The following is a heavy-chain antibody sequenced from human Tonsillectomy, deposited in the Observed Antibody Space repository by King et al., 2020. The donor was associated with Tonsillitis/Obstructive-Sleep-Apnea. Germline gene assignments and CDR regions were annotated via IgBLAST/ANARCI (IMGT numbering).Heavy chain of an antibody. D-gene: IGHD6-13*01. Sequence: QLVQSGAEVKKTGGSLRISCHGSGYSFTSYWIHWVRQMPGKGLAWMGRIDPSDSYTNYSPSFQGHVTISADTFISTAYLQWSSLKASDTAMYYWARRQDSSNWLGGGLDVWGQGTTVTVSS. CDR1: GYSFTSYW. J-gene: IGHJ6*02. V-gene: IGHV5-10-1*01. CDR2: IDPSDSYT. CDR3: ARRQDSSNWLGGGLDV.